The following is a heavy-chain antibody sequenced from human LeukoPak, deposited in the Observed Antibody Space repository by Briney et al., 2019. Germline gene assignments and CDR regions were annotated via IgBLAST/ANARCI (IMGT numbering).Heavy chain of an antibody. Sequence: ASVTVSCTASGYSFTSNYIHWVQQAPGQGLEWMGMIYPRDGSTSYAQKFQGRVTVTRDTSTSTVHMELSGLRSEDTAVYYCARDQEAFDYWGQGTLVTVSS. CDR3: ARDQEAFDY. CDR1: GYSFTSNY. CDR2: IYPRDGST. J-gene: IGHJ4*02. V-gene: IGHV1-46*01.